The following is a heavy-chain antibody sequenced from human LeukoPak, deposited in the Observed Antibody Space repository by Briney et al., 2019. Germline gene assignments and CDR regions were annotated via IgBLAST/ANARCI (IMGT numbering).Heavy chain of an antibody. V-gene: IGHV4-59*01. D-gene: IGHD3-22*01. J-gene: IGHJ4*02. CDR2: IYYSGST. CDR3: ARAAGVDYDSSGYHDY. Sequence: SETLSLTCTVSGGSISSYYWSWIRQPPGKGLEWIGYIYYSGSTNYSPSLKSRVTMSVDTSKNQFSLKLSSVTAADTAVYYCARAAGVDYDSSGYHDYWGQGTLVTVSS. CDR1: GGSISSYY.